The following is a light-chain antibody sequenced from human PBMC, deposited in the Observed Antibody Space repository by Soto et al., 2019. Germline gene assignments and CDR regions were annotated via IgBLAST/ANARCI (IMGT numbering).Light chain of an antibody. J-gene: IGKJ4*01. CDR1: QAISHY. CDR3: LKHNTSPLS. CDR2: GAS. V-gene: IGKV1-17*03. Sequence: DIQMTQSPSAMSASVGDRVTITCRASQAISHYLAWFHQRPGKVPKRLIYGASTLESGVPSRFSGSGSGTDFTLTISSLQPEDFGTYYCLKHNTSPLSLGGGTKVDIK.